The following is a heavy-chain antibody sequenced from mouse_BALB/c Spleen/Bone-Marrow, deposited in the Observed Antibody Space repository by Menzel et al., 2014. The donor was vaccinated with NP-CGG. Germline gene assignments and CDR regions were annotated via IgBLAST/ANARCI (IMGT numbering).Heavy chain of an antibody. CDR2: IDPATGNT. V-gene: IGHV14-3*02. CDR3: ALYYDYDLDY. D-gene: IGHD2-4*01. J-gene: IGHJ2*01. Sequence: VQLQQSVAELVKPGASVKLSCTASGFNINDTYMHWVKQRPEQGLEWIGRIDPATGNTNYDPKFQGKATITADTSSNSVYLRHSNLTSEDTSYYDRALYYDYDLDYWGQGTTLTVSS. CDR1: GFNINDTY.